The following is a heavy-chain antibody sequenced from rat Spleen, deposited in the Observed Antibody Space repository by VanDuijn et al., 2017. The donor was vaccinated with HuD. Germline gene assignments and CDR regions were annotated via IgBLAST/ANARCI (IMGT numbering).Heavy chain of an antibody. Sequence: QVQLKESGPGLVQPSQTLSLTCTVSGFPLTSYNVHWVRQPTGKGLEWVGIIWTDGGTDYNSDLKSRLSISRDTSKSQIFLKMNSLQTEDTAMYFCARGWERFAYWGQGTLVTVSS. CDR3: ARGWERFAY. J-gene: IGHJ3*01. CDR1: GFPLTSYN. V-gene: IGHV2-30*01. D-gene: IGHD5-1*01. CDR2: IWTDGGT.